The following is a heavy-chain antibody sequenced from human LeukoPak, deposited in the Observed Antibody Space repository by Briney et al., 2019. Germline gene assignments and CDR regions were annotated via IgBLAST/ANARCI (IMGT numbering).Heavy chain of an antibody. Sequence: ASVKVSCKASGGTFSSYAISWVRQAPGQGLEWMGGIIPIFGTANHAQKFQGRVTITADESTSTAYMELSSLGSEDTAVYYCARSMSDIVVVPAAKNWFDPWGQGTLVTVSS. J-gene: IGHJ5*02. CDR3: ARSMSDIVVVPAAKNWFDP. D-gene: IGHD2-2*01. CDR1: GGTFSSYA. V-gene: IGHV1-69*13. CDR2: IIPIFGTA.